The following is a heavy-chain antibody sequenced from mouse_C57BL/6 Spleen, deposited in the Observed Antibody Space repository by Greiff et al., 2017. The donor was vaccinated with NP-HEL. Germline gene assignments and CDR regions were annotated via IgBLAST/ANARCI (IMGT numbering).Heavy chain of an antibody. CDR2: IHPNSGST. D-gene: IGHD1-1*01. Sequence: QVQLKQPGAELVKPGASVKLSCMASGYTFTSYWMHWVKQRPGQGLEWIGMIHPNSGSTNYNEKFKSKATLTVDKSSSTAYMQLSSLTSEDSAVYYCARNYYCSSYYAMEYWGQGTSVTVSS. V-gene: IGHV1-64*01. CDR3: ARNYYCSSYYAMEY. J-gene: IGHJ4*01. CDR1: GYTFTSYW.